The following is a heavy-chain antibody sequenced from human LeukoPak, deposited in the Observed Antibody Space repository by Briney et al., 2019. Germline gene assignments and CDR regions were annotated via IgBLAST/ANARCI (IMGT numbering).Heavy chain of an antibody. V-gene: IGHV3-53*01. CDR2: IYSGGST. CDR1: GFIVSSNY. J-gene: IGHJ4*02. D-gene: IGHD3-10*01. CDR3: AKGFVTYYDY. Sequence: GGSLRLSCAASGFIVSSNYMSWVRQVPGKGLEWVSVIYSGGSTYYADSVKGRFTISRDTSKNTLYLQMKTLRAEDTALYYCAKGFVTYYDYWGQGTLVTVSS.